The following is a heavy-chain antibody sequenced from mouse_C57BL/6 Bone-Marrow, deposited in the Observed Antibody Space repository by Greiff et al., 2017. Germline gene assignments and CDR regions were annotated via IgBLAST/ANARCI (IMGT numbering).Heavy chain of an antibody. CDR1: GFTFSSYG. V-gene: IGHV5-6*01. J-gene: IGHJ2*01. Sequence: EVKLMESGGDLVKPGGSLKLSCAASGFTFSSYGMSWVRQTPDKRLEWVATISSGGSYTYYPDSVKGRFTISRDNAKNTLYLQMSSLKSEDTAMYYCARDYDYDYWGQGTTLTVSS. CDR3: ARDYDYDY. CDR2: ISSGGSYT. D-gene: IGHD2-4*01.